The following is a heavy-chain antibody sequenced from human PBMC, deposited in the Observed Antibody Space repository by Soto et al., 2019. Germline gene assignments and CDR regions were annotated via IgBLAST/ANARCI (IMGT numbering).Heavy chain of an antibody. CDR3: ARSASSGDAFDI. CDR2: MNPNSGNT. D-gene: IGHD6-6*01. Sequence: QVQLVQSGAEVKKPGASVKVSCKASGYTFTSYDINWVRQATGQGLEWMGWMNPNSGNTGYAQKFQGRVTMTRNTSISTAYMELSSMISEDTAVRYCARSASSGDAFDIWGPGTMVTVSS. J-gene: IGHJ3*02. CDR1: GYTFTSYD. V-gene: IGHV1-8*01.